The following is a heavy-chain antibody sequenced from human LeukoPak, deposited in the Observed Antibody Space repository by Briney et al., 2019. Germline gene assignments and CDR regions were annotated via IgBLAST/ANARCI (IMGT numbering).Heavy chain of an antibody. CDR3: ARETSTYYYGSGSSAFDI. V-gene: IGHV3-64*01. D-gene: IGHD3-10*01. Sequence: GGSLRLSCAASGFTFSSYSMHWVRQAPGKGLEYVSAISSNGGSTYYANSVKGRFTISRDNSKNTLYLQMGSLRDEDMAVYYCARETSTYYYGSGSSAFDIWGQGTMVTVSS. CDR2: ISSNGGST. J-gene: IGHJ3*02. CDR1: GFTFSSYS.